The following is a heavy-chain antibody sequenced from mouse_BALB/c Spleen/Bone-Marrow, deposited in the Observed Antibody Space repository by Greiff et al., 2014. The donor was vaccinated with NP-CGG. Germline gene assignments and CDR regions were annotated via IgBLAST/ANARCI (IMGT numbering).Heavy chain of an antibody. CDR3: TREGYGNSYYFDY. J-gene: IGHJ2*01. CDR1: GYTFTDYE. Sequence: ESGAELVRPGASVTLSCKASGYTFTDYEMHWVKQTPVLGLEWIGAIDPETGGTAYNQKFKGKATLTADKSSSTAYMELRSLTSEDSAVYYCTREGYGNSYYFDYWGRGTTLTVSS. CDR2: IDPETGGT. V-gene: IGHV1-15*01. D-gene: IGHD2-1*01.